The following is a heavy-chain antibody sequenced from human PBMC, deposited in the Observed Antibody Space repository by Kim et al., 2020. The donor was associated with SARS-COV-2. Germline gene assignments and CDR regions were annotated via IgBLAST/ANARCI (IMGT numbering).Heavy chain of an antibody. D-gene: IGHD2-2*01. CDR2: INHSGST. V-gene: IGHV4-34*01. CDR3: ARVWGFCSSTSCYLSPFD. CDR1: GGSFSGYY. Sequence: SETLSLTCAVYGGSFSGYYWSWIRQPPGKGLEWIGEINHSGSTNYNPSLKSRVTISVDTSKNQFSLKLSSVTAADTAVYYCARVWGFCSSTSCYLSPFD. J-gene: IGHJ4*01.